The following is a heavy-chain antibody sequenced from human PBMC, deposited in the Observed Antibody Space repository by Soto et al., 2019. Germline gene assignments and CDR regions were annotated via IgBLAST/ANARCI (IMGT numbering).Heavy chain of an antibody. Sequence: QVQLQESGPGLVKPSGTLSLTCAVSNGSITSGNWWSWVRQPPGKGLEWIGDIYQTGSTNYNPSLGGRVIISVDKSKNNFSLSLSSVTAADTAVYFCARVWGALAPIAGWFGPWGRGILVTVSS. CDR3: ARVWGALAPIAGWFGP. CDR1: NGSITSGNW. D-gene: IGHD3-16*01. J-gene: IGHJ5*02. CDR2: IYQTGST. V-gene: IGHV4-4*02.